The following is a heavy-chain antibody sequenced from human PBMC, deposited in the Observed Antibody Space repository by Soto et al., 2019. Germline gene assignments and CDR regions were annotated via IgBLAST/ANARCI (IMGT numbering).Heavy chain of an antibody. CDR3: AKDMLRLRFLEWLPNWFDP. CDR2: ISWNSGSI. Sequence: GGSLRLSCAASGFTFDDYAMHWVRQAPGKGLEWVSGISWNSGSIGYADSVKGRFTISRDNAKNSLYLQMNSLRAEDTALYYCAKDMLRLRFLEWLPNWFDPWGQGTLVTVSS. CDR1: GFTFDDYA. J-gene: IGHJ5*02. V-gene: IGHV3-9*01. D-gene: IGHD3-3*01.